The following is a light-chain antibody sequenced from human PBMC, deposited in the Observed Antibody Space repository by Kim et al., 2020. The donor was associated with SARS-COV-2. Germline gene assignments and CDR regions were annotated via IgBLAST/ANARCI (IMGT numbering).Light chain of an antibody. CDR1: SSDVGGYNY. Sequence: QSFTSSCTGTSSDVGGYNYVSWYQQHPGKAPKLMIYDVSKRPSGVSNRFSGSKSGNTASLTISGLQAEDEADYYCSSYTSSSTSFVFGTGTKVTVL. CDR3: SSYTSSSTSFV. J-gene: IGLJ1*01. V-gene: IGLV2-14*04. CDR2: DVS.